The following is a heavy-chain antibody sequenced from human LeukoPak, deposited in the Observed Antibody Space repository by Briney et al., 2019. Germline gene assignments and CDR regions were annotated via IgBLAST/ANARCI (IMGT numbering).Heavy chain of an antibody. V-gene: IGHV3-73*01. J-gene: IGHJ6*03. Sequence: GGSLRLSCAASGFTFSGSAMHWVRQASGKGLEWVGRIRSKANSYATAYAASVKGRFTISRDDSKNTAYLQMNSLKTEDTAVYYCTSGGVMGPHYYYYYYMDVWGKGTTVTISS. CDR3: TSGGVMGPHYYYYYYMDV. D-gene: IGHD3-16*01. CDR2: IRSKANSYAT. CDR1: GFTFSGSA.